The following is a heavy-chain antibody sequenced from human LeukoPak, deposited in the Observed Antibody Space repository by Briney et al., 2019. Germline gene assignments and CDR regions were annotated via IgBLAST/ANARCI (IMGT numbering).Heavy chain of an antibody. CDR2: IKQDGSEK. J-gene: IGHJ4*02. Sequence: GGSLRLSCAASGFTFSSYRMSWVRQAPGKGLEWVANIKQDGSEKYYVDSVKGRFTISRDNAKNSLYLQMNSLRAEDTAVYYCARGYYDILTGYYKAHYFDYWGQGTLVTVSS. V-gene: IGHV3-7*03. CDR3: ARGYYDILTGYYKAHYFDY. CDR1: GFTFSSYR. D-gene: IGHD3-9*01.